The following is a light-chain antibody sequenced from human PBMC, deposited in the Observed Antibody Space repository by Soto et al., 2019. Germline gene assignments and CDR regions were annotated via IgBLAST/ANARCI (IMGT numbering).Light chain of an antibody. CDR2: EVS. V-gene: IGLV2-23*02. Sequence: SVLTQPASVSGSPGQSITISCTGTGSDVGSYKLVSWYQQHPGKAPKLMISEVSKRPTGISDRFSGSKSGSTASLTISGLQAEDEADYYCCSYAGTSTHTVFGGGTQLTVL. CDR3: CSYAGTSTHTV. J-gene: IGLJ7*01. CDR1: GSDVGSYKL.